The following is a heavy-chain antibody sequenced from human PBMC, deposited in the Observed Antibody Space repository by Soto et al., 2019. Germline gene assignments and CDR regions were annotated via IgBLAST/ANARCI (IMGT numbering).Heavy chain of an antibody. V-gene: IGHV1-69*13. CDR3: ARGDGYDSSGYYAPLTGKMDY. D-gene: IGHD3-22*01. Sequence: GASVKVSCKASGGTFSSYAISWVRQAPGQGLEWMGGIIPIFGTANYAQKFQGRVTITADESTSTAYMELSSLRSEDTAVYYCARGDGYDSSGYYAPLTGKMDYWGQGTLVTVSS. CDR2: IIPIFGTA. CDR1: GGTFSSYA. J-gene: IGHJ4*02.